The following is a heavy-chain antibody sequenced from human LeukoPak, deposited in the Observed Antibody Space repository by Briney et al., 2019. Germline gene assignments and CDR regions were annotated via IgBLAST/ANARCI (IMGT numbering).Heavy chain of an antibody. CDR2: VFYSGTT. Sequence: PSETLSLSRTVSGGSISSGEDYWTWIRQHPGKGLEWIGYVFYSGTTYYSPSLKSRVTMSVDTSKNQFSLNLSSVTAADTAVYYCASLWPFYSGSSDYSFVHWGQGTLVTVSS. V-gene: IGHV4-31*03. J-gene: IGHJ1*01. CDR1: GGSISSGEDY. CDR3: ASLWPFYSGSSDYSFVH. D-gene: IGHD3-22*01.